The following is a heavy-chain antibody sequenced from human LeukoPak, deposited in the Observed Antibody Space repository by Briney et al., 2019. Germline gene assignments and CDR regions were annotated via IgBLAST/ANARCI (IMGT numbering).Heavy chain of an antibody. CDR3: AKDPEIGVVVVPAAMGLGLRNYYYYMDV. V-gene: IGHV3-30*02. Sequence: GSLRLSCAASGFPFSSYGMHWVRQAPGKGLEWVAFIRYDGSNKYYADSVKGRFTISRDNSKNTLYLQMNSLRAEDTAVYYCAKDPEIGVVVVPAAMGLGLRNYYYYMDVWGKGTTVTVSS. J-gene: IGHJ6*03. CDR2: IRYDGSNK. D-gene: IGHD2-2*01. CDR1: GFPFSSYG.